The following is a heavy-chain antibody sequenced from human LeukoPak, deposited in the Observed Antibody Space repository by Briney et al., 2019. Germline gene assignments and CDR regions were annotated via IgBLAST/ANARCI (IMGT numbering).Heavy chain of an antibody. CDR1: GGTFSSYA. V-gene: IGHV1-69*13. J-gene: IGHJ6*03. CDR2: IIPIFGTA. Sequence: SVKVSCKASGGTFSSYAISWVRQAPGQGLEWMGGIIPIFGTANYAQKFQGRVTITADESTTTAYMELSSLRSEDTAVYYCARVREGSYYYYYMDVWGKGTTVTISS. D-gene: IGHD5-24*01. CDR3: ARVREGSYYYYYMDV.